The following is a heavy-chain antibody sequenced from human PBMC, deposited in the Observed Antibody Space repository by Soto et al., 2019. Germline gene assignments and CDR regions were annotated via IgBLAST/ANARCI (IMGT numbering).Heavy chain of an antibody. CDR2: ISYDGSNK. CDR1: GFTFSSYA. CDR3: ARELSSGYYYGY. Sequence: LRLSCAASGFTFSSYAMHWVRQAPGKGLEWVAVISYDGSNKYYADSVKGRFTISRDNSKNTLYLQMNSLRAEDTAVYYCARELSSGYYYGYWGQGTLVTVSS. V-gene: IGHV3-30-3*01. J-gene: IGHJ4*02. D-gene: IGHD3-22*01.